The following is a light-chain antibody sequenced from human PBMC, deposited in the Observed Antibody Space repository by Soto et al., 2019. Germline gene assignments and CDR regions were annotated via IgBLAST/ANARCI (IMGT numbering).Light chain of an antibody. CDR1: QSVSSSY. CDR3: QHYGTSRT. V-gene: IGKV3-20*01. Sequence: EIVLTQSPGTRSLSPGERATLSCRTSQSVSSSYLTGYQQKPGQAPRLLIYGASSRSTGIPDRFSGSGSGTDFTLTISRLEPEDFAVSYCQHYGTSRTFGRGTKVEIK. J-gene: IGKJ1*01. CDR2: GAS.